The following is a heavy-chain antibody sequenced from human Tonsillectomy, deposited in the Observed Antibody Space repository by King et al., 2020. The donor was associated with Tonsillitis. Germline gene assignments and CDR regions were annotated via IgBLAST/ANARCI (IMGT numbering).Heavy chain of an antibody. V-gene: IGHV3-30*04. J-gene: IGHJ6*02. CDR3: ARGGGDWNADFHGMDV. Sequence: VQLVESGGGVVQPGRSLRLSCAASGFTFSRYAMHWVRQAPGKGLEWVSVIPYDGSNKSYADSVKGRFTISRDNSKDTLFLQMNSLRAEDTAVYYCARGGGDWNADFHGMDVWGQGTTITVSS. CDR1: GFTFSRYA. CDR2: IPYDGSNK. D-gene: IGHD1-1*01.